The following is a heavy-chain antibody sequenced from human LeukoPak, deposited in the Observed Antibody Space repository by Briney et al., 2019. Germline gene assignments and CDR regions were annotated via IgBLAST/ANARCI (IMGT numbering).Heavy chain of an antibody. CDR2: MNPNSGNT. D-gene: IGHD2-21*01. Sequence: ASVKVSCKASGYTFTSYDINWVRQAPGQGLEWMGCMNPNSGNTGYAQKFQGRVTITRNTSITTAYMELSRLRSDDTAMFYCVRDVPDWGSECYIFDYWGQGTLVTVSS. CDR1: GYTFTSYD. V-gene: IGHV1-8*03. J-gene: IGHJ4*02. CDR3: VRDVPDWGSECYIFDY.